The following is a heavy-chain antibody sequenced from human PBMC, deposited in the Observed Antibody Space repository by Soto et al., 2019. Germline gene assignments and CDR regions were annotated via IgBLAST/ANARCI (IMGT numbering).Heavy chain of an antibody. CDR2: IYHSGST. CDR3: ARDPGASDAFDI. Sequence: SETLSLTCAASCYSISSGYHWGWIRQPPGKGLEWIGSIYHSGSTYYNPSLKSRVTISVDTSKNQFSLKLSSVTAADTAVYYCARDPGASDAFDIWGQGTMVTVSS. J-gene: IGHJ3*02. D-gene: IGHD1-26*01. CDR1: CYSISSGYH. V-gene: IGHV4-38-2*02.